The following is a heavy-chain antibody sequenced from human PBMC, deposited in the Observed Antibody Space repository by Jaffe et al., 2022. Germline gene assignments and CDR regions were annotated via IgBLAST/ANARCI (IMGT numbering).Heavy chain of an antibody. Sequence: QVQLQESGPGLVKPSETLSLTCTVSGGSISSYYWSWIRQPPGKGLEWIGYIYYSGSTNYNPSLKSRVTISVDTSKNQFSLKLSSVTAADTAVYYCARVYLYSYGLKHRYYFDYWGQGTLVTVSS. CDR3: ARVYLYSYGLKHRYYFDY. J-gene: IGHJ4*02. CDR2: IYYSGST. V-gene: IGHV4-59*01. CDR1: GGSISSYY. D-gene: IGHD5-18*01.